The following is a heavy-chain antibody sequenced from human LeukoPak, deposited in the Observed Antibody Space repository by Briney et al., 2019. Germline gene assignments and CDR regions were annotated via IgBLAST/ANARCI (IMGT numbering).Heavy chain of an antibody. V-gene: IGHV3-11*03. J-gene: IGHJ3*01. CDR3: ARVPGRYAFDF. CDR1: GFTFSDYY. D-gene: IGHD2-15*01. Sequence: PGGSLRLSCAASGFTFSDYYMSWIRQAPGKGRGWVSYISTSGSSTNYAESVKGRFTISRDNAKNSLYLQMDRLRGDDTAVYYCARVPGRYAFDFWGQGTMVTVSS. CDR2: ISTSGSST.